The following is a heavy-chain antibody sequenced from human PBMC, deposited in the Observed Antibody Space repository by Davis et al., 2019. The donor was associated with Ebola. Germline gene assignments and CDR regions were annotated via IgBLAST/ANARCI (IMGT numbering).Heavy chain of an antibody. CDR2: IWYDGSNK. J-gene: IGHJ6*02. V-gene: IGHV3-33*01. D-gene: IGHD3-3*01. CDR1: GFTFSSYG. Sequence: GESLKISCAASGFTFSSYGMHWVRQAPGKGLEWVAVIWYDGSNKYYADSVKGRFTISRDNSKNTLYLQMNSLRAEDTAVYYCARVRITIFGVVTLFGMDVWGQGTTVTVSS. CDR3: ARVRITIFGVVTLFGMDV.